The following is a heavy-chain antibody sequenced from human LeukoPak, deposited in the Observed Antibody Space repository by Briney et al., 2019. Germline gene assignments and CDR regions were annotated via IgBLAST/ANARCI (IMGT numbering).Heavy chain of an antibody. CDR3: AKEDPPYSSGWYEYFQH. V-gene: IGHV3-33*06. J-gene: IGHJ1*01. CDR1: GFTFSSYG. Sequence: HGRSLRLSCAASGFTFSSYGMHWVRQAPGKGLEWVAVIWYDGSNKYYADSVKGRFTISRDNSKNTLYLQMNSLRAEDTAVYYCAKEDPPYSSGWYEYFQHWGQGTLVTVSS. CDR2: IWYDGSNK. D-gene: IGHD6-19*01.